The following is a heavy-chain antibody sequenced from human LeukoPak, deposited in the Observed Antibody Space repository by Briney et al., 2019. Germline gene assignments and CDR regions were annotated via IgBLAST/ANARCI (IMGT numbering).Heavy chain of an antibody. CDR3: ASTYGDYDNWFDP. CDR2: IIPIFGTA. J-gene: IGHJ5*02. Sequence: SVTVSCKASGGTFSSYAISWVRQAPGQGLEWMGGIIPIFGTANYAQKFQGRVTITTDESTSTAYMELSSLRSEDTAVYYCASTYGDYDNWFDPWGQGTLVTVSS. D-gene: IGHD4-17*01. CDR1: GGTFSSYA. V-gene: IGHV1-69*05.